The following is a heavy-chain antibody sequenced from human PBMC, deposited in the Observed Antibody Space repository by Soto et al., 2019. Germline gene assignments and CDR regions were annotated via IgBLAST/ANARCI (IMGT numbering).Heavy chain of an antibody. D-gene: IGHD3-16*02. V-gene: IGHV4-31*03. Sequence: QVQLQESGPGLVKPSQTLSLTCTVSGGSVNSGGYYWSWIRQHPGKGLEWIGYIYYTGNTYYSPSLESRLTLSLDTSKNQYAPKLSSVTAADTAVYCCAISGITFGGLSVHTLFHYWGQGILVTVSS. J-gene: IGHJ4*02. CDR2: IYYTGNT. CDR1: GGSVNSGGYY. CDR3: AISGITFGGLSVHTLFHY.